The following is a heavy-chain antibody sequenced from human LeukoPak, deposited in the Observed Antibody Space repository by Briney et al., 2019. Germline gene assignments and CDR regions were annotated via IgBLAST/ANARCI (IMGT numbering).Heavy chain of an antibody. CDR1: GFTFSSYA. CDR2: SGSGGST. J-gene: IGHJ4*02. Sequence: PGGSLRLSCAASGFTFSSYAMSWVRQAPGKGLEWVSASGSGGSTYYADSVKGRFTISRDNSKNTLYLQMNSLRAEDTAVYYCAKNPKLGIVVVIGYYSDYWGQGTLVTVSS. CDR3: AKNPKLGIVVVIGYYSDY. V-gene: IGHV3-23*01. D-gene: IGHD3-22*01.